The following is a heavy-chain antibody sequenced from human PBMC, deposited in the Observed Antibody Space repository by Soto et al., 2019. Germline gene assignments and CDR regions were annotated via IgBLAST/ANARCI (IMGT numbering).Heavy chain of an antibody. Sequence: LRLSCAASGFTFSSYGMHWVRQAPGKGLGWLAVISYDGGNKYYTDSVKGRFTISRDNSKNTLYLQMNSLRAEDTAVYYCAKDGDVAAAGYYFDYWGQGTLVTVSS. D-gene: IGHD6-13*01. CDR3: AKDGDVAAAGYYFDY. CDR2: ISYDGGNK. J-gene: IGHJ4*02. CDR1: GFTFSSYG. V-gene: IGHV3-30*18.